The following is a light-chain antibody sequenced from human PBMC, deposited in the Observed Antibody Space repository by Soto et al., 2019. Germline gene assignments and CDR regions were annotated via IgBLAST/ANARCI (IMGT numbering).Light chain of an antibody. Sequence: EIVLTQYTATLSLSPGERSTLSFMSSQIVSSYLAWYQQKPGQAPRLLIYGASTRATGIPARFSGSGSGTEFTLIISSLQSEDSAVYYCQQYNKWPLITFGQGTRLEIK. CDR1: QIVSSY. CDR3: QQYNKWPLIT. V-gene: IGKV3-15*01. J-gene: IGKJ5*01. CDR2: GAS.